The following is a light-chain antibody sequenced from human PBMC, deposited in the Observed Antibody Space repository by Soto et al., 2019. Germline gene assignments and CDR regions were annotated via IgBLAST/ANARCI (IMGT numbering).Light chain of an antibody. CDR2: LNSDGSH. CDR3: QTWSTDIKV. Sequence: QPVLTQPPSASASLGASVKLTCTLSSGHNSYAIAWHQQQPEKGPRYLMKLNSDGSHSKGDGIPDRFSGSSSGAERYLTISILQYEDEAYYYCQTWSTDIKVFGGGTKLTVL. V-gene: IGLV4-69*01. J-gene: IGLJ3*02. CDR1: SGHNSYA.